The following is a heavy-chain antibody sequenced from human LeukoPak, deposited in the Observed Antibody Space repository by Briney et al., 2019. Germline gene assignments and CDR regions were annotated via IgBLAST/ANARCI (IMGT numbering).Heavy chain of an antibody. CDR2: INPNSGGT. CDR1: GYTFTGNY. J-gene: IGHJ4*02. D-gene: IGHD6-13*01. V-gene: IGHV1-2*02. Sequence: GASVKVSCKASGYTFTGNYMHWVRQAPGQGLEWMGWINPNSGGTNYAQKFQGRVTMTRDTSISTAYMELSRLRSDDTAVYYCARDLLNTGWQQLVPRDYWGQGTLVTVSS. CDR3: ARDLLNTGWQQLVPRDY.